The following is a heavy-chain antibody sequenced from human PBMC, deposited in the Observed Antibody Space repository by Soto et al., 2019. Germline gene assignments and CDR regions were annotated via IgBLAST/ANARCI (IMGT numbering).Heavy chain of an antibody. CDR2: MNPNSGNT. CDR1: GYTFTSYD. Sequence: ASVKVSCKASGYTFTSYDINWVRQATGQGLEWMGWMNPNSGNTGYAQKFQGRVTMTRNTSISTAYMELSSLRSEDTAVYYCARATRGYDYIWASYPWPPSNWGQGTLVTVSS. J-gene: IGHJ4*02. V-gene: IGHV1-8*01. D-gene: IGHD3-16*02. CDR3: ARATRGYDYIWASYPWPPSN.